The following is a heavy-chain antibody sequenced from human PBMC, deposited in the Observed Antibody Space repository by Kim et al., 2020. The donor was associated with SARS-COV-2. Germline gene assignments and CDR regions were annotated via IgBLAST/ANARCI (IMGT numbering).Heavy chain of an antibody. CDR2: IYYSGST. CDR1: GGSISSSSYY. Sequence: SETLSLTCTVSGGSISSSSYYWGWIRQPPGKGLEWIGSIYYSGSTYYNPSLKSRVTISVDPSKNQFSLKLSSVTAADTAVYYCARRLGGWRNYGMDVWGQGTTVTVSS. CDR3: ARRLGGWRNYGMDV. J-gene: IGHJ6*02. D-gene: IGHD6-19*01. V-gene: IGHV4-39*01.